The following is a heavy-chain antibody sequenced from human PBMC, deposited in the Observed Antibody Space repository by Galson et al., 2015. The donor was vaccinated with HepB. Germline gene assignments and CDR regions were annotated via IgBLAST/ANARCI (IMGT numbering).Heavy chain of an antibody. CDR1: GYSFTSYW. CDR2: IYPGDSDT. Sequence: QSGAEVKKPGESLKISCKGSGYSFTSYWIGWVRQMPGKGLEWMGIIYPGDSDTRYSPSFQGQVTISADKSISTAYLQWSSLKASDTAMYYCARQSTIAAAGPYYYYYYMDVWGKGTTVTVSS. J-gene: IGHJ6*03. D-gene: IGHD6-13*01. V-gene: IGHV5-51*01. CDR3: ARQSTIAAAGPYYYYYYMDV.